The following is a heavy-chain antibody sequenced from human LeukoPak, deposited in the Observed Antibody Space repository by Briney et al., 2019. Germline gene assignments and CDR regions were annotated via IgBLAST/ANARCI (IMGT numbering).Heavy chain of an antibody. D-gene: IGHD3-9*01. Sequence: GGSLRLSCAASGFTFSSSAMTWVRQAPAKGLEWVSTLSGSGDSTYYADSVKGRFTISRDNSKNTLFLEMNRLRAEDTAIYYCAKEAYYDILSGSEAEGFMDVWGKGTAIIVSS. CDR3: AKEAYYDILSGSEAEGFMDV. CDR2: LSGSGDST. CDR1: GFTFSSSA. V-gene: IGHV3-23*01. J-gene: IGHJ6*03.